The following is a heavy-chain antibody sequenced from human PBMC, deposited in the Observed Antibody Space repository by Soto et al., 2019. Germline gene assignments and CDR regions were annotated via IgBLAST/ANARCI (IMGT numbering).Heavy chain of an antibody. CDR3: AREYYYDSSGIGFDP. Sequence: PSETLSLTCTVSGGYISSYYWSWIRQHPGKGLEWIGYIYSSGSPHHNPSLRSRVIISEDRSKNQIYLKLNSVTAADTAVYYCAREYYYDSSGIGFDPWGPGTLVTVSS. V-gene: IGHV4-59*01. D-gene: IGHD3-22*01. J-gene: IGHJ5*02. CDR1: GGYISSYY. CDR2: IYSSGSP.